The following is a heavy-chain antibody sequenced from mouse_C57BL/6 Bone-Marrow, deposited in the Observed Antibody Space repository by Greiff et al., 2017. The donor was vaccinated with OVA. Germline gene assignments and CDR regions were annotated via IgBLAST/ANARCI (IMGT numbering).Heavy chain of an antibody. CDR1: GYTFTDYN. D-gene: IGHD2-1*01. CDR3: ARLRYYGNYYAMDY. V-gene: IGHV1-22*01. Sequence: VQLQQSGPELVKPGASVKMSCKASGYTFTDYNMHWVKQSHGKSLEWIGYINPNNGGTSYNQKFKGKATLTVNKSSSTAYMELRSLTSEDSAVYYCARLRYYGNYYAMDYWGQGTSVTVSS. CDR2: INPNNGGT. J-gene: IGHJ4*01.